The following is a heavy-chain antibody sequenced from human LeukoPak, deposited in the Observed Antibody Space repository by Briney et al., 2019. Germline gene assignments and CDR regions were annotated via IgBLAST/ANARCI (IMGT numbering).Heavy chain of an antibody. CDR2: IYYSGST. CDR3: ANYCSSTSCEGAFDI. Sequence: SETLSLTCTVSGGSISSYYWSWIRQPPGKGLEWIGYIYYSGSTNCNPSLKSRVTISVDTSKNQFSLKLSSVTAADTAVYYCANYCSSTSCEGAFDIWGQGTMVTVSS. D-gene: IGHD2-2*01. J-gene: IGHJ3*02. CDR1: GGSISSYY. V-gene: IGHV4-59*01.